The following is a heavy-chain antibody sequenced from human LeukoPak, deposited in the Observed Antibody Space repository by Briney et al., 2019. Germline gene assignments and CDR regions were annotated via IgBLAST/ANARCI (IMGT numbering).Heavy chain of an antibody. CDR2: IVVGSGNT. D-gene: IGHD3-10*01. Sequence: RLEWIGWIVVGSGNTNYAQKFQERVTITRDMSTSTAYMELSSLRSEDTAVYYCAADRALRVWGQGTMVTVSS. V-gene: IGHV1-58*01. J-gene: IGHJ3*01. CDR3: AADRALRV.